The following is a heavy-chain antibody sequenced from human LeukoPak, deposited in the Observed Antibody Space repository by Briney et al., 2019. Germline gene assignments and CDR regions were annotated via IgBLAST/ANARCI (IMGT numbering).Heavy chain of an antibody. Sequence: GESLKISCKGSGYSFTSYWIGWVRQMPGKGLEWMGIIYPGDSDTRYSPSFQGQVTISADKSISTAYLQWSSLKASDTAMYYCARLKRRGAAAGLDAFDIWGQGTMVTVSS. V-gene: IGHV5-51*01. CDR1: GYSFTSYW. D-gene: IGHD6-13*01. J-gene: IGHJ3*02. CDR2: IYPGDSDT. CDR3: ARLKRRGAAAGLDAFDI.